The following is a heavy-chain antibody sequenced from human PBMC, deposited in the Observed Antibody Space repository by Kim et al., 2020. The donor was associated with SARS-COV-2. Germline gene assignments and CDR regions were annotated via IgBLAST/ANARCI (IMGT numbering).Heavy chain of an antibody. D-gene: IGHD3-10*01. CDR2: IYYSGST. CDR3: ARHRGDYYYGMDV. J-gene: IGHJ6*02. CDR1: GGSIRSYY. Sequence: SETLSLTCTVSGGSIRSYYWSWIRQPPGKGLEWIGYIYYSGSTSYNPSLKSRVTISVDTSKDQFSLKLSSVTAADTAVYYCARHRGDYYYGMDVWGQGTTVTVSS. V-gene: IGHV4-59*08.